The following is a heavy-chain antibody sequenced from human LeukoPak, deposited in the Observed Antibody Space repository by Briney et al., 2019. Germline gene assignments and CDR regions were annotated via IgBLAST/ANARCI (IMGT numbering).Heavy chain of an antibody. CDR1: GGSISSGGYS. J-gene: IGHJ5*02. V-gene: IGHV4-30-4*07. Sequence: PSETLSLTCAVSGGSISSGGYSWSWIRQPPGKGLEWIGYIYYSGSTYYNPSLKSRVTISVDTSKNQFSLKLSSVTAADTAVYYCAREWPRSWFDPWGQGTLVTVSS. CDR2: IYYSGST. D-gene: IGHD5-12*01. CDR3: AREWPRSWFDP.